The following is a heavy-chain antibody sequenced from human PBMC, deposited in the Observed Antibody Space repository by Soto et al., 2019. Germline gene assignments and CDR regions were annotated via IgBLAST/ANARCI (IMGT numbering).Heavy chain of an antibody. CDR2: ISGSGGST. CDR1: GFTFSSYA. J-gene: IGHJ4*02. CDR3: AKVPFMVRGVSLDY. Sequence: EVQLLESGGGLVQPGGSERLSCADSGFTFSSYAMSWVRQAPGKGLEWVSAISGSGGSTYYADSVKGRFTISRDNSKNTLYLQMNSLRAEDTAVYYCAKVPFMVRGVSLDYWGQGTLVTVSS. D-gene: IGHD3-10*01. V-gene: IGHV3-23*01.